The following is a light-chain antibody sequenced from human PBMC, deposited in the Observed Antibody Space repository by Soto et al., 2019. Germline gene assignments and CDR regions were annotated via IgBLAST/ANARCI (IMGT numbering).Light chain of an antibody. J-gene: IGKJ1*01. V-gene: IGKV1-5*03. Sequence: DIQMTQSPSTLSGSVGDRVTITCRASQTISSWLAWYQQKPGKAPKLLIYDASTLKSGVPSRFSGSGSGTEFTLTISSLQPDDFATYYCQQYNSYSGAFGQGTKV. CDR1: QTISSW. CDR3: QQYNSYSGA. CDR2: DAS.